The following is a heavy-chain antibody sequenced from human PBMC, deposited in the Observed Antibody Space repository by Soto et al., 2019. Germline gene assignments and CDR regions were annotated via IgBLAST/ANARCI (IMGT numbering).Heavy chain of an antibody. J-gene: IGHJ6*02. CDR3: ARVTMAVGDTTYTKQYYGMDV. D-gene: IGHD1-26*01. V-gene: IGHV1-69*13. CDR1: GGTFSTYA. CDR2: FIPMFGTT. Sequence: SVKVSCKASGGTFSTYAFNWVRQAPGQGLQWMGGFIPMFGTTNYAQKFQGRVTITADESTNTVYMELSSLRSEDTAVYFCARVTMAVGDTTYTKQYYGMDVWGQGTKVTVYS.